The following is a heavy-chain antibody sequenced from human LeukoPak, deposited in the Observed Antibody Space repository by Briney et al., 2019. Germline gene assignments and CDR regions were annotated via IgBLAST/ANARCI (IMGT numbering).Heavy chain of an antibody. D-gene: IGHD2-15*01. J-gene: IGHJ2*01. CDR2: ISAGGTNT. V-gene: IGHV3-23*01. CDR1: GFTFRNYA. CDR3: ARNSLGYCSGANCYSSWYFDL. Sequence: GGSLRLSCAASGFTFRNYAMSWVRQAPGKGLEWVSGISAGGTNTDYADSLKGRFTISRDNSKNTLYVQMNSLRAEDTAMYYCARNSLGYCSGANCYSSWYFDLWGRGNLVTVSS.